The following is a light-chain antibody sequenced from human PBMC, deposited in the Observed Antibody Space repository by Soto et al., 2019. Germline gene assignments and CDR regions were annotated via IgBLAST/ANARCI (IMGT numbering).Light chain of an antibody. CDR3: QQYGSSPRT. J-gene: IGKJ1*01. V-gene: IGKV3-20*01. CDR2: GAS. CDR1: QSVSRSQ. Sequence: VLPGSRGTLYLSAGERVTLSCRSSQSVSRSQLAWYQQKPGQAPRLLIFGASSRATGIPDRFRGGGSGTDFTLTISRLEPEDFAVYYCQQYGSSPRTFGQGTKVDIK.